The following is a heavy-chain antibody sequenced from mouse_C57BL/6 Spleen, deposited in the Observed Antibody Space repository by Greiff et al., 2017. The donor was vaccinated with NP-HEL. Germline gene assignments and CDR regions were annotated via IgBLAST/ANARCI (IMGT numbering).Heavy chain of an antibody. Sequence: EVKLVESGEGLVKPGGSLKLSCAASGFTFSSYAMSWVRQTPEKRLEWVAYISSGGDYIYYADTVKGRFTISRDNARNTLYLQMSSLKSEDTAMYYCTSSDSYYSPYAMDYWRQGTSVTVSS. CDR3: TSSDSYYSPYAMDY. CDR1: GFTFSSYA. J-gene: IGHJ4*01. V-gene: IGHV5-9-1*02. CDR2: ISSGGDYI. D-gene: IGHD2-3*01.